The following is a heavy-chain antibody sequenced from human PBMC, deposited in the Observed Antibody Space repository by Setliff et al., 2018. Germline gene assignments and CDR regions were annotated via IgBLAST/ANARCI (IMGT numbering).Heavy chain of an antibody. CDR2: INTHTGNP. V-gene: IGHV7-4-1*02. D-gene: IGHD3-22*01. CDR3: ARGRDPAYYYDSGGYYWDY. CDR1: GYTFIDYG. J-gene: IGHJ4*02. Sequence: ASVKVSCKASGYTFIDYGMSWVRQAPGQSLEWMGWINTHTGNPTYAQGFTGRFVFSLDTSVSTAYLQISSLKADDTAVYYCARGRDPAYYYDSGGYYWDYWGQGTLVTVSS.